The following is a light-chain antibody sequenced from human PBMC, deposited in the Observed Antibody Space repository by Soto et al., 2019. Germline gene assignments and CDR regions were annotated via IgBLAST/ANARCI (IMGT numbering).Light chain of an antibody. Sequence: IVMTQSPATLSVSPGERATLSCRASQSVSSDLAWYQHKPGQAPRLLIYGASTRATRIPARFSGSGSGTEFTLTISSLQSEDFGFYDCPHYNYWPFTFGPGTKVDIK. J-gene: IGKJ3*01. CDR1: QSVSSD. CDR3: PHYNYWPFT. V-gene: IGKV3-15*01. CDR2: GAS.